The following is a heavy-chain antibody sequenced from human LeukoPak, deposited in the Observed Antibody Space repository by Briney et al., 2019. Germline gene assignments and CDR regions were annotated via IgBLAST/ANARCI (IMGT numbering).Heavy chain of an antibody. CDR2: ISGSGGST. D-gene: IGHD3-10*01. CDR1: GFTFSSYG. V-gene: IGHV3-23*01. J-gene: IGHJ3*02. CDR3: AKDLVWFGELFI. Sequence: GGSLRLSCAASGFTFSSYGMHWVRQAPGKGLEWVSAISGSGGSTYYADSVKGRFTISRDNSKNTLYLQMNSLRAEDTAVYYCAKDLVWFGELFIWGQGTMVTVSS.